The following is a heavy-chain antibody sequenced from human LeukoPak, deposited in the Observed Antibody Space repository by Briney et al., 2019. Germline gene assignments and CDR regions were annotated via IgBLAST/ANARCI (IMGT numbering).Heavy chain of an antibody. CDR1: GGSSTNYY. J-gene: IGHJ4*02. CDR2: IYYSGST. CDR3: ASPGYYYGSGSPLDY. V-gene: IGHV4-39*01. Sequence: SETLSLTCSVSGGSSTNYYWGWIRQPPGKGLEWIGSIYYSGSTYYNPSLKSRVTISVDTSKNQFSLKLSSVTAADTAVYYCASPGYYYGSGSPLDYWGQGTLVTVSS. D-gene: IGHD3-10*01.